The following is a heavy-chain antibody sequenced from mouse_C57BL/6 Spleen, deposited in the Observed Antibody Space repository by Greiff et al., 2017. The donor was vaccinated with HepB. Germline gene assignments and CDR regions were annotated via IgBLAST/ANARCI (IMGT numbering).Heavy chain of an antibody. D-gene: IGHD2-1*01. J-gene: IGHJ2*01. Sequence: EVQLQESGGGLVKPGGSLKLSCAASGFTFSDYGMHWVRQAPEKGLEWVAYISSGSSTIYYADTVKGRFTISRDNAKNTLFLQMTSLRSEDTAMYYCARTAYGNDFDYWGQGTTLTVSS. CDR2: ISSGSSTI. CDR3: ARTAYGNDFDY. CDR1: GFTFSDYG. V-gene: IGHV5-17*01.